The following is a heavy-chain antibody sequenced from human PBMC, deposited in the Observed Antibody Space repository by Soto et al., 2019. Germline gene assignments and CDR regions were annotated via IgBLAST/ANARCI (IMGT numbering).Heavy chain of an antibody. D-gene: IGHD2-21*02. CDR2: LTSSGGNT. V-gene: IGHV3-23*01. Sequence: LRLSCAASGFTFSSYAMSWVRQAPGKGLKWVSALTSSGGNTYYADSVKGRFTISRDNSKNTLYLQMNSLGAEDTAVYYCAKLSGDSWGYFDYWGQGTLVTVSS. CDR3: AKLSGDSWGYFDY. J-gene: IGHJ4*02. CDR1: GFTFSSYA.